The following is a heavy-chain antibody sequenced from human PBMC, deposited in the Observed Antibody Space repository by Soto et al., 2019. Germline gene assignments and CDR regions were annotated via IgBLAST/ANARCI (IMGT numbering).Heavy chain of an antibody. CDR1: GGTFSSYA. D-gene: IGHD4-17*01. CDR3: ANTNADYGDYYFDY. CDR2: IISIFGTA. Sequence: SVKVSCKASGGTFSSYAISWVRQAPGQGLEWMGGIISIFGTANYAQKFQGRVTITADKSTSTAYMELSSLRSEDTAVYYCANTNADYGDYYFDYWGQGTLVTVSS. V-gene: IGHV1-69*06. J-gene: IGHJ4*02.